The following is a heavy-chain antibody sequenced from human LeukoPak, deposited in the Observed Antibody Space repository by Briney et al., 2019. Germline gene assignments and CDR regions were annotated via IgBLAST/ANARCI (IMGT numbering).Heavy chain of an antibody. V-gene: IGHV1-69*13. CDR1: GGTFSSYA. CDR3: ARVEWELLGGNYYYGMDV. J-gene: IGHJ6*02. CDR2: IIPIFGTA. D-gene: IGHD1-26*01. Sequence: SVKVSCKASGGTFSSYAISWVRQAPGQGLEWMGGIIPIFGTANYAQKFQGRVTITADESTGTAYMELSSLRSEDTAVYYCARVEWELLGGNYYYGMDVWGQGTTVTVSS.